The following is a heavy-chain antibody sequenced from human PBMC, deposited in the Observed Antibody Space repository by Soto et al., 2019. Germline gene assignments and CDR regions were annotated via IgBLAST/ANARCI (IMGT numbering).Heavy chain of an antibody. V-gene: IGHV4-59*01. D-gene: IGHD1-26*01. CDR3: ARSLDGKERYAFDF. J-gene: IGHJ3*01. CDR1: GGSISSYY. CDR2: IYYSGST. Sequence: SETLSLTCTVSGGSISSYYWSWIRQPPGKGLEWIGYIYYSGSTNYNPSLKSRVTISVDTSKNQFSLKLSSVTAADTAVYYCARSLDGKERYAFDFWGQGTMVTVSS.